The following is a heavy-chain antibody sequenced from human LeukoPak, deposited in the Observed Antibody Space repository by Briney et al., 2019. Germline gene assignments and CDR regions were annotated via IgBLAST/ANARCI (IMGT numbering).Heavy chain of an antibody. CDR1: RFTFSSYV. Sequence: GGSLRLSCAASRFTFSSYVMSWVRQAPGKGLEWVSAVSGSGGSTYYADSVKGRFTISRDNSKNTVYLQMKGLRAEDTAVYYCAKDEDATNWGQGTLVTVSS. J-gene: IGHJ4*02. CDR3: AKDEDATN. D-gene: IGHD1-1*01. V-gene: IGHV3-23*01. CDR2: VSGSGGST.